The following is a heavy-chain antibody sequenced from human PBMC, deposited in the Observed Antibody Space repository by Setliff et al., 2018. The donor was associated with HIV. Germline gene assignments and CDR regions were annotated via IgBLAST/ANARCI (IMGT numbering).Heavy chain of an antibody. CDR3: AGSWIRLWSRILFCGGDCYSPFDY. Sequence: SETLSLTCTVSGGSIRTYYWSWIRQPPGKGLEWIGYIFYSVNTNYNPSLKGRVTISVDTSKNQFSLKLSSVTAADTAVYYCAGSWIRLWSRILFCGGDCYSPFDYWGQGSLVTVSS. V-gene: IGHV4-59*12. D-gene: IGHD2-21*01. CDR1: GGSIRTYY. J-gene: IGHJ4*01. CDR2: IFYSVNT.